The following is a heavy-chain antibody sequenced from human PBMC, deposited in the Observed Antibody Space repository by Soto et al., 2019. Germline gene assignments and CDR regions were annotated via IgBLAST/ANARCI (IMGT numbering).Heavy chain of an antibody. J-gene: IGHJ4*02. V-gene: IGHV3-15*01. CDR1: GFTFSNAW. Sequence: EVQLVESGGGLVRPGGSLRLSCAASGFTFSNAWMAWVRQAPGKGLEWVGRIKRLSNGGITEYAAPVKGRFSTSRDDSKTTAHLQMDSPKTEDTPVYYCATDWGRDWGQGTLVTVSS. D-gene: IGHD3-16*01. CDR2: IKRLSNGGIT. CDR3: ATDWGRD.